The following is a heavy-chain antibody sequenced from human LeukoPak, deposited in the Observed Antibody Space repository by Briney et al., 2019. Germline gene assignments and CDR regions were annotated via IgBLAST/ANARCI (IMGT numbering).Heavy chain of an antibody. CDR1: GGSISSSSYY. CDR2: IYYSGST. Sequence: SETLSLTCTVSGGSISSSSYYWGWIRQPPGKGLEWIGSIYYSGSTYYNPSLKSRVTMSVDTAKSQFSLKLSSVTAADTAVYFCASQQQLGYYYYYYHMDVWGKGTTVTISS. V-gene: IGHV4-39*01. J-gene: IGHJ6*03. CDR3: ASQQQLGYYYYYYHMDV. D-gene: IGHD6-13*01.